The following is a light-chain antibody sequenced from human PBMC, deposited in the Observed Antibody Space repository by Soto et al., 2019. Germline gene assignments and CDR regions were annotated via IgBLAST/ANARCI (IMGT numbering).Light chain of an antibody. V-gene: IGKV3-20*01. Sequence: EIVLTQSPGTLSLSAGERVTLSCRASQSVSSNYLAWYQQKPGQAPRLLIFGTSYRATGIPDRFSGSGSGTDFTLTINRLEPEDFALYYCQHYGNSPPEFTFGPGTKVDIK. CDR3: QHYGNSPPEFT. J-gene: IGKJ3*01. CDR2: GTS. CDR1: QSVSSNY.